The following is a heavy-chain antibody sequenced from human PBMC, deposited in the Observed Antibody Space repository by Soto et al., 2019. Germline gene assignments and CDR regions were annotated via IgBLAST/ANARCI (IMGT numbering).Heavy chain of an antibody. J-gene: IGHJ6*02. Sequence: QVQLVQSGAEVKKPGSSVKVSCKASGGTFSRYSITWVRQAPGHGLEWIGRIIPIFGIPTYAQKFQGRVTFTADESTSTDYMELSSLRSDDTAVYYCAREDRDRETGLVPAAIDGMDVWGQGTTVTVYS. CDR1: GGTFSRYS. CDR2: IIPIFGIP. V-gene: IGHV1-69*08. D-gene: IGHD2-2*01. CDR3: AREDRDRETGLVPAAIDGMDV.